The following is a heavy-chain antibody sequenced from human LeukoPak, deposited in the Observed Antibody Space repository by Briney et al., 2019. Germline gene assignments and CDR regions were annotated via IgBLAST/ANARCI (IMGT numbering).Heavy chain of an antibody. CDR3: AKGRDYPDAFDI. Sequence: GGSLRLSRAASGFTFSSYAMSWVRQAPGKGLEWVSAISGSGGSTYYADSVKGRFTISRDNSKNTLYLQMNSLRAEDTAVYYCAKGRDYPDAFDIWGQGTMVTVSS. CDR2: ISGSGGST. J-gene: IGHJ3*02. V-gene: IGHV3-23*01. D-gene: IGHD4-17*01. CDR1: GFTFSSYA.